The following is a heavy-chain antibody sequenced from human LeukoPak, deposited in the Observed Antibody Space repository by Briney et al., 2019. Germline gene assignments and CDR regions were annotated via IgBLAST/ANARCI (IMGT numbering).Heavy chain of an antibody. CDR2: ISGSGGNT. V-gene: IGHV3-23*01. D-gene: IGHD2-2*01. Sequence: GRPLRLSCAASGFTFSSYAMTWVRQAPGKGLEWVSVISGSGGNTDYADSVKGRFTISRDNSKNTLYLQMNSLRAEDTAVYYCAKARYCTSTSCANFDYWGQGTLVTVSS. CDR1: GFTFSSYA. CDR3: AKARYCTSTSCANFDY. J-gene: IGHJ4*02.